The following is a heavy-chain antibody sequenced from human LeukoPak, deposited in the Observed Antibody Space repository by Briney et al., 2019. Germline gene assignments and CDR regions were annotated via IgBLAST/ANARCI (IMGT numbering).Heavy chain of an antibody. J-gene: IGHJ4*02. CDR1: GFTFSSYE. CDR2: IRYDGSNK. D-gene: IGHD6-13*01. Sequence: QTGGSLRLSCAASGFTFSSYEMNWVRQAPRKGLEWVAFIRYDGSNKYYADSVKGRFTISRDNSKNTLYLQMNSLRAEDTAVYYCAKDAGSSWYRMAFFDYWGQGTLVTVSS. V-gene: IGHV3-30*02. CDR3: AKDAGSSWYRMAFFDY.